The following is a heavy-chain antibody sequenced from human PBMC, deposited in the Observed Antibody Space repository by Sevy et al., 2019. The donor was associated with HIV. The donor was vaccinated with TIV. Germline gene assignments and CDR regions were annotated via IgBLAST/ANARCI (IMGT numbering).Heavy chain of an antibody. CDR2: ISSSGSTI. CDR1: GFTFSSYA. J-gene: IGHJ6*02. Sequence: GGSLRLSCTASGFTFSSYAMNWVRQAPGKGLEWVSYISSSGSTIYYADSVKGRFTISRDNAKNSLYLQMNSLRAEDTAVYYCAGQNIAVAGTPDYYGMDVWGQGTTVTVSS. D-gene: IGHD6-19*01. CDR3: AGQNIAVAGTPDYYGMDV. V-gene: IGHV3-48*04.